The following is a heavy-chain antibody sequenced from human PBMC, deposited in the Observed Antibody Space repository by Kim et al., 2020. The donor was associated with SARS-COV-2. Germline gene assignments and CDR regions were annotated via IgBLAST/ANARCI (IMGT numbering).Heavy chain of an antibody. D-gene: IGHD3-9*01. CDR3: AKSSNDILTGLSPPNWYFDL. Sequence: GGSLRLSCAASGFTFDDYAMHWVRQAPGKGLEWVSGISWNSGSIGYADSVKGRFTISRDNAKNSLYLQMNSLRAEDTALYYCAKSSNDILTGLSPPNWYFDLWGRGTLVTVSS. V-gene: IGHV3-9*01. CDR1: GFTFDDYA. J-gene: IGHJ2*01. CDR2: ISWNSGSI.